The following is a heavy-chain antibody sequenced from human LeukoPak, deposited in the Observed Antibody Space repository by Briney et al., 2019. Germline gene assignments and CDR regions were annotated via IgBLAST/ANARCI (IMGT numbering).Heavy chain of an antibody. J-gene: IGHJ4*02. CDR2: IWPGGTRA. Sequence: GRSLKLSCTASGFAFGTYGMRWVRQEPGKGLEWVAFIWPGGTRAFYADSVKGRFTIARDDSNKTVYLHMNSLKAEDTALYYCVRDRNNNYFDYWGQGTLLTVSS. CDR1: GFAFGTYG. V-gene: IGHV3-33*01. CDR3: VRDRNNNYFDY. D-gene: IGHD1-14*01.